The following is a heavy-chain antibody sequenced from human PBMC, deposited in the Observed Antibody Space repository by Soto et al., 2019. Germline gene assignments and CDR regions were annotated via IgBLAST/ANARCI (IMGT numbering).Heavy chain of an antibody. D-gene: IGHD4-4*01. V-gene: IGHV4-31*03. J-gene: IGHJ6*03. CDR3: ARVRDSNNHYYYYMDV. Sequence: SETLSLTCTVSGGSISSGGYYWSWIRQHPGKGLEWIGYIYYSGSTYYNPSLKSRVTISVDTSKNHFSLKLSSVTAADTAVYYCARVRDSNNHYYYYMDVWGKGATVTVSS. CDR2: IYYSGST. CDR1: GGSISSGGYY.